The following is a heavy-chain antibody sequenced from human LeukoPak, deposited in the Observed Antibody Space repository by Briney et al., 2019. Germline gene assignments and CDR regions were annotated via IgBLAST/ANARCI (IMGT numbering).Heavy chain of an antibody. J-gene: IGHJ6*03. CDR2: IYYNGST. V-gene: IGHV4-59*01. CDR1: GGSISSYY. Sequence: SETLSFTCTVSGGSISSYYWSWIRQPPGKGLEWIGYIYYNGSTPYNASLKSRVTISVDTSKNQFSLKLSSVTAADTAVYYCARAYYYYYMDVWGKGTTVSISS. CDR3: ARAYYYYYMDV.